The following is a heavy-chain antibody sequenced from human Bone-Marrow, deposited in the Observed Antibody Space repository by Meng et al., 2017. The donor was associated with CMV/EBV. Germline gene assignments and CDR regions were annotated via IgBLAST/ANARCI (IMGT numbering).Heavy chain of an antibody. CDR1: GGSISSYY. CDR3: ARNSLAAAGQIDY. J-gene: IGHJ4*02. Sequence: SESLSLTCTVSGGSISSYYWSWIRQPPGKGLEWIGYIHYSGSTNYTPSLKSRVTISVDTSKNQFSLKLSSVTAADTAVYYCARNSLAAAGQIDYWGQGTLVTVSS. V-gene: IGHV4-59*01. CDR2: IHYSGST. D-gene: IGHD6-13*01.